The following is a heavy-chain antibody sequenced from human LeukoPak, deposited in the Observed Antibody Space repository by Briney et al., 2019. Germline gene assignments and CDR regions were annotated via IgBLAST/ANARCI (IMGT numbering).Heavy chain of an antibody. CDR2: IYYSGST. D-gene: IGHD3-9*01. CDR1: GGSISSYY. Sequence: SETLSLTCTVSGGSISSYYWSWIQQPPGKGLEWIGYIYYSGSTNYNPSLKSRVTISVDTSKNQFSLKLSSVTAADTAVYYCARHPSLRYFDWLSGYFDYWGQGTLVTVSS. J-gene: IGHJ4*02. CDR3: ARHPSLRYFDWLSGYFDY. V-gene: IGHV4-59*08.